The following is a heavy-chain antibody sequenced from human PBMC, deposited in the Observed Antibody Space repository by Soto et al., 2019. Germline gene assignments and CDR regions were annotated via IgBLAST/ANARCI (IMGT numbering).Heavy chain of an antibody. Sequence: SLRLSCAASGFTFSTYSMNWVRQAPGKGLEWVSSISGSGNYTHYADFLRGRFTISRDNAKTSLYLQMNSLRAEDTAVYYCAREGINNYNEYYFDSWGQGTVVTVSS. J-gene: IGHJ4*02. CDR2: ISGSGNYT. D-gene: IGHD4-4*01. CDR3: AREGINNYNEYYFDS. CDR1: GFTFSTYS. V-gene: IGHV3-21*01.